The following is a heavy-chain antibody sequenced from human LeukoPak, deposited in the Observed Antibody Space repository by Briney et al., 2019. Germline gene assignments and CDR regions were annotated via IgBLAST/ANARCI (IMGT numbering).Heavy chain of an antibody. V-gene: IGHV4-59*01. Sequence: SETLSLTCSVSGGSISSYYWSWIRQPPGKGLEWIGYIYYSGSTNYNPSPKSRVIISVDTSKNQFSLKLSSVSAADTAFYYCARVYYSRSYDYWYFDLWGRGTLVTVSS. CDR3: ARVYYSRSYDYWYFDL. CDR1: GGSISSYY. CDR2: IYYSGST. D-gene: IGHD6-13*01. J-gene: IGHJ2*01.